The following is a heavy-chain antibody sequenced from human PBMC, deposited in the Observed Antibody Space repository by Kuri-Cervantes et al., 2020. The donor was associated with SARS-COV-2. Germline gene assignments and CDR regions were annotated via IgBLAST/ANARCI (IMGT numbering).Heavy chain of an antibody. CDR1: GGSFSGYY. CDR2: IYYSGST. Sequence: SETLSLTCAVYGGSFSGYYWSWIRQPPGKGLEWIGSIYYSGSTYYNPSLKSRVTISVDTSKNQFSLKLSSVTAADTAVYYCARHVFTPNLVWGDAFDIWGQGTMVTVSS. CDR3: ARHVFTPNLVWGDAFDI. V-gene: IGHV4-34*01. D-gene: IGHD3-16*01. J-gene: IGHJ3*02.